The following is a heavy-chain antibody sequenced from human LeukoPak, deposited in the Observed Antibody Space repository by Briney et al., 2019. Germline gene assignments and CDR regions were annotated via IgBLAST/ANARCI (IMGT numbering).Heavy chain of an antibody. CDR2: MNPNSGNT. V-gene: IGHV1-8*01. D-gene: IGHD1-26*01. Sequence: GASVKVSCKASGYTFTSYDINWVRQATGQGLEWMGWMNPNSGNTGYAQKFQGRVTMTRNTSISTAYMELSSLRSEDTAVYYCARVPPNPGELPLKFFDYWGQGTLVTVSS. CDR3: ARVPPNPGELPLKFFDY. CDR1: GYTFTSYD. J-gene: IGHJ4*02.